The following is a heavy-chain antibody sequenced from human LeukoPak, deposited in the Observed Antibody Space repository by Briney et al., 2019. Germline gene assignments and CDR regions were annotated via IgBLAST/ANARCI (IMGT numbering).Heavy chain of an antibody. J-gene: IGHJ4*02. Sequence: GGSLRLSCAASGFTFSSYAMSWVRQAPGKGLEWVSGISRSGDSTHYADSVKGRFTISRDNSKNTLYLQMNSLRAEDTAVYYCAERTDIVVVPAAKGPSDYWGQGTLVTVSS. V-gene: IGHV3-23*01. D-gene: IGHD2-2*01. CDR3: AERTDIVVVPAAKGPSDY. CDR1: GFTFSSYA. CDR2: ISRSGDST.